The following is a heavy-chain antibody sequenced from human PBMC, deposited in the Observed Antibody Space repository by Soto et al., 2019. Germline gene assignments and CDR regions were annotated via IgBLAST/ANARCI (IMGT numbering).Heavy chain of an antibody. CDR3: ARAYCSITRCLQFDS. CDR2: IFHTGAA. V-gene: IGHV4-59*01. D-gene: IGHD2-2*01. J-gene: IGHJ4*02. Sequence: SATLSLTCTFSDDSMSSYYWSLIRQSPTKGLEWIGCIFHTGAADHNPSLKSRVTISMDMSKNQFSLNLRSVTAADTAIYYCARAYCSITRCLQFDSWGQGTPVTVSS. CDR1: DDSMSSYY.